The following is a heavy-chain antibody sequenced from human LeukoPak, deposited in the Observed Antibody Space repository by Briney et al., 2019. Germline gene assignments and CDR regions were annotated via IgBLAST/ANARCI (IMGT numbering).Heavy chain of an antibody. V-gene: IGHV3-23*01. D-gene: IGHD3-10*01. CDR3: ARVQWFGEVTAFYY. Sequence: GGSLRLSCAASGFTFSSDAMNWVRQAPGKGLEWVSGIRAGGGNTHYADSVKGRFTISRDDSKNTLYLQMNSLRGEDTALYYCARVQWFGEVTAFYYLGQGTLVTVSS. CDR1: GFTFSSDA. J-gene: IGHJ4*02. CDR2: IRAGGGNT.